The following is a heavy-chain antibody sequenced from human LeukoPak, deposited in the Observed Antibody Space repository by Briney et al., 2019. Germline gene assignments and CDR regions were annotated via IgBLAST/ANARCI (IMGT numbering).Heavy chain of an antibody. CDR2: VNPNSGHT. Sequence: ASVKVSCKASGYTFTSYDINWVRQATGQGLEWMGWVNPNSGHTGFAQKFQGRVSMTSNTSISTAYMEVRSLRSEDTAVYYCARGAPGSSCCGGSCPYFDYWGQGTLVSVSS. J-gene: IGHJ4*02. CDR1: GYTFTSYD. CDR3: ARGAPGSSCCGGSCPYFDY. V-gene: IGHV1-8*01. D-gene: IGHD2-15*01.